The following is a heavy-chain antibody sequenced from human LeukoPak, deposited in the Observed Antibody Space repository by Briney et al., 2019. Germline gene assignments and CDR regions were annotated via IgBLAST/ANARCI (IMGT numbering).Heavy chain of an antibody. V-gene: IGHV4-39*01. D-gene: IGHD5-24*01. J-gene: IGHJ4*02. CDR3: ARHFPGRDGYKGNFDY. Sequence: SETLSLTCTVSGGSISSSSYYWGWIRQPPGKGLEWIGSIYYSGSTYYNPSLKSRVTISVDTSKNQFSLKLSSVTAADTAVYYCARHFPGRDGYKGNFDYWGQGTLVTVSS. CDR2: IYYSGST. CDR1: GGSISSSSYY.